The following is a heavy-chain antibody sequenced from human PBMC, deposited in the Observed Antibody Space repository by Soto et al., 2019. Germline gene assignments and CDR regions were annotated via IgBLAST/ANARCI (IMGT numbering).Heavy chain of an antibody. J-gene: IGHJ5*02. Sequence: QVQLVESGGGVVQPGRSLRLSCAASGFTFDSYGMHWVRQAPGKGLEWVAVISSDGNNKYYADSVKGRFSIYRDNFHNILYKRMSRVSVEEKDVDCGVMDLLHKRFSACGTWGQGTLVTVSS. CDR1: GFTFDSYG. CDR3: VMDLLHKRFSACGT. D-gene: IGHD1-26*01. CDR2: ISSDGNNK. V-gene: IGHV3-30*03.